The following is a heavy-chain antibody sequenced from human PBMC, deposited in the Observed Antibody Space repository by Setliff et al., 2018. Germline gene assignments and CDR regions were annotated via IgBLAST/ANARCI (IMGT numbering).Heavy chain of an antibody. V-gene: IGHV1-69*05. Sequence: SVKVSCKASGDSFNNYAISWVRQAPGQGLEWMGGIIPMFGTPAYAQKFQDRVTITTDESTSTAYMELRSLRTEDTAVYYCAREGVDTRSSTDYRYYMDVWGKGTTVTVSS. CDR3: AREGVDTRSSTDYRYYMDV. CDR1: GDSFNNYA. D-gene: IGHD5-18*01. J-gene: IGHJ6*03. CDR2: IIPMFGTP.